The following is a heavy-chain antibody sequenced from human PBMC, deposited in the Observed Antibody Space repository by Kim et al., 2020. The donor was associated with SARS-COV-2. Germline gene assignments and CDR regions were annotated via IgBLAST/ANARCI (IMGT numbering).Heavy chain of an antibody. Sequence: SETLSLTCSVSGGSISSYYWSWIRQPPGKGLEWIGYIYYSGSTSYNPSLKSRVTISVDTSKNQCSLRLSSVTAADTAVYYCARNSYDGSTYYYGYWGQGTLVTVSS. J-gene: IGHJ4*02. CDR1: GGSISSYY. V-gene: IGHV4-59*01. CDR2: IYYSGST. CDR3: ARNSYDGSTYYYGY. D-gene: IGHD3-22*01.